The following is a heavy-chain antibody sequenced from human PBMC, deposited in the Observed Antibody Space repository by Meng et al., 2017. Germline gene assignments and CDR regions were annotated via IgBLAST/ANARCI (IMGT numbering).Heavy chain of an antibody. Sequence: SVKVSCKASGGTFSSYAISWVRQAPGQGLEWMGGIIHIFGTANYAQKFQGRVTITADKSTSTAYMELSSLRSEDTAVYYCARGGQLGYYFDYWGQGTLVTVSS. V-gene: IGHV1-69*06. CDR1: GGTFSSYA. CDR3: ARGGQLGYYFDY. J-gene: IGHJ4*02. CDR2: IIHIFGTA. D-gene: IGHD6-6*01.